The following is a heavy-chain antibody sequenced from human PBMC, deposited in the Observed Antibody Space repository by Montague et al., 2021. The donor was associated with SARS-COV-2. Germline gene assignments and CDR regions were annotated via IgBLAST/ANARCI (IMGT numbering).Heavy chain of an antibody. CDR2: ISSSGRTI. J-gene: IGHJ3*02. D-gene: IGHD3-22*01. Sequence: SLRLSCAASGFTFSSSGMNWVRQAPGKGLEWVLYISSSGRTIYYADSVKGRFTISRDNAKNSLYLQMNSLRAEDTAVYYCARSYYYDSSGYYPDAFDIWGQGTIVTVSS. CDR1: GFTFSSSG. CDR3: ARSYYYDSSGYYPDAFDI. V-gene: IGHV3-48*03.